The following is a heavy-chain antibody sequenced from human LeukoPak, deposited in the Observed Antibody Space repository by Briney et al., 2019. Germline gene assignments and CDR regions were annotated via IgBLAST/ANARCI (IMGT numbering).Heavy chain of an antibody. J-gene: IGHJ4*02. CDR1: LDSTTSNF. Sequence: SETLSLTCTVSLDSTTSNFWSWVRQPPGKGLEWIGEIHRSGSTNYNPSLQSRVTISIDRSKNQIALELSSVTAADTAVYYCAREIVGGFNPGAYWGQGTLVTVS. CDR2: IHRSGST. CDR3: AREIVGGFNPGAY. V-gene: IGHV4-4*02. D-gene: IGHD1-14*01.